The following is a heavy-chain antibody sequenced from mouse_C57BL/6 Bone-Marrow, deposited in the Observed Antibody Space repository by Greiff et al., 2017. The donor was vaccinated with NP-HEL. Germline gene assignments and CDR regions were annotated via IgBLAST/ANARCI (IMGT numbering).Heavy chain of an antibody. J-gene: IGHJ2*01. Sequence: VKVVESGAELVRPGASVTLSCTASGYTFTDYEMHWVKQTPVHGLEWIGAIDPETGGTAYNQKFKGKAILTADKSSSTAYMELRSLTSEDSAVDYCTRGGGDGNYFDYWGQGTTLTVSS. D-gene: IGHD2-1*01. CDR2: IDPETGGT. CDR1: GYTFTDYE. CDR3: TRGGGDGNYFDY. V-gene: IGHV1-15*01.